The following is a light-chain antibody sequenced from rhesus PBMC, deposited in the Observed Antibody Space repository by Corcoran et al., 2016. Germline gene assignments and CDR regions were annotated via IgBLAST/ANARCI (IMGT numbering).Light chain of an antibody. Sequence: DIQMTQSPSSLSASVGDTVTITCRASQAISNYSAWYQQKPGKVPKPLIYYASNLESGVPSRFRGSGSGTAFTLTIRSLQPDDFSISYCLQHNIYPFTFGGGTKV. CDR1: QAISNY. CDR2: YAS. V-gene: IGKV1S14*01. CDR3: LQHNIYPFT. J-gene: IGKJ4*01.